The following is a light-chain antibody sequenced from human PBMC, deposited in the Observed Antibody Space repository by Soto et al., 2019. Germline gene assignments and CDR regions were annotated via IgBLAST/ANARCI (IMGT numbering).Light chain of an antibody. Sequence: QAVVTQPPSVSGAPGQRVTISCTGSTSNIGAGYDVHWYQQLPGTAPKLLIYGNSNRPSGVPDRFSGSKSGTSASLAITGLQSEDDADYYSQSYDSSLSGVVFGGGTKLTVL. J-gene: IGLJ2*01. CDR1: TSNIGAGYD. CDR2: GNS. CDR3: QSYDSSLSGVV. V-gene: IGLV1-40*01.